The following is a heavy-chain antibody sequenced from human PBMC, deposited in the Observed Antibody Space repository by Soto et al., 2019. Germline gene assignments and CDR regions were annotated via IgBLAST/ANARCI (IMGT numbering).Heavy chain of an antibody. V-gene: IGHV5-51*01. Sequence: GESLKISCKGSGYSFTSYWIGWVRQMPGKGLEWMGIIYPGDSDTRYSPSFQGQVTISADKSISTAYLQWSSLKASDTAMYYCARHGGYCSSTSCYPRSYNWFDPWGQGTLVTVSS. J-gene: IGHJ5*02. D-gene: IGHD2-2*03. CDR1: GYSFTSYW. CDR3: ARHGGYCSSTSCYPRSYNWFDP. CDR2: IYPGDSDT.